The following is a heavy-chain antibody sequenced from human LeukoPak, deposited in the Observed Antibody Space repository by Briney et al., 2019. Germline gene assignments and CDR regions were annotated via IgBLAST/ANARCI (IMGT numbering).Heavy chain of an antibody. J-gene: IGHJ4*02. Sequence: ASVKVSCKASGYTFTSYGISWVRQAPGQGLEWMGWISAYNGNTNYAQKFQGRVTMTRNTSISTAYMELSSLRSEDTAVYYCAIITFGGVIPADYWGQGTLVTVSS. CDR2: ISAYNGNT. V-gene: IGHV1-18*01. CDR3: AIITFGGVIPADY. D-gene: IGHD3-16*02. CDR1: GYTFTSYG.